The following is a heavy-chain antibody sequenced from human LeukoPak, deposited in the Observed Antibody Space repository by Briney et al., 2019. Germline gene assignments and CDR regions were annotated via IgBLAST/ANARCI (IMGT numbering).Heavy chain of an antibody. Sequence: EASVKVSCKASGYTFTSYGISWVRQAPGQGLEWMGWISAYNGNTNYAQKLQGRVTMTTDTSTSTAYMELRSLRSDDTAVYYCARAPKLSGGDAFDIWGQGTMVTVSS. CDR2: ISAYNGNT. CDR3: ARAPKLSGGDAFDI. D-gene: IGHD2-15*01. CDR1: GYTFTSYG. J-gene: IGHJ3*02. V-gene: IGHV1-18*01.